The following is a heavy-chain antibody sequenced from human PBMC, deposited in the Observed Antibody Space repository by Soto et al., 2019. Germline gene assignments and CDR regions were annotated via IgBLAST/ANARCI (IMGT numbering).Heavy chain of an antibody. V-gene: IGHV1-18*04. Sequence: ASVKVSCKASGYTFTSYGISWVRQAPGQGLEWMGWISAYNGNTNYAQKLQGRVTMTTDTSTSTAYMELRSLRSDDTAVYYCAGASDSTWYNWLDPWGQGTLVTVS. CDR1: GYTFTSYG. D-gene: IGHD5-18*01. J-gene: IGHJ5*02. CDR2: ISAYNGNT. CDR3: AGASDSTWYNWLDP.